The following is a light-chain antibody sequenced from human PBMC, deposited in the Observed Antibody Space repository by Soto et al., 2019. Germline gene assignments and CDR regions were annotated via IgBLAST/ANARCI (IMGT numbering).Light chain of an antibody. Sequence: EMVLTQSQGPLSLSPGERATLACRASQSVRSNYLAWYQQKPGQAPRLLIYGASSRATGIPDRFSGTGSGTDFTLTISRLEPEDFAVYYCQQYGGSPYTFGQGTKLEIK. CDR2: GAS. V-gene: IGKV3-20*01. J-gene: IGKJ2*01. CDR1: QSVRSNY. CDR3: QQYGGSPYT.